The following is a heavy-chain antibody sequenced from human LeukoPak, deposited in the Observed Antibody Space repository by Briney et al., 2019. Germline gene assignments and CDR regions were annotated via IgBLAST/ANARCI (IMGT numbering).Heavy chain of an antibody. Sequence: SVKVSCKASGGTFSSYAISWVRQAPGQGLEWMGGIIPIFGTANYAQKFQGRVTITTDESTSTAYMELSSLRSEDTAVYYCARAGGYYDSSGYPDRWGQGTPVTVSS. J-gene: IGHJ4*02. CDR1: GGTFSSYA. CDR2: IIPIFGTA. V-gene: IGHV1-69*05. CDR3: ARAGGYYDSSGYPDR. D-gene: IGHD3-22*01.